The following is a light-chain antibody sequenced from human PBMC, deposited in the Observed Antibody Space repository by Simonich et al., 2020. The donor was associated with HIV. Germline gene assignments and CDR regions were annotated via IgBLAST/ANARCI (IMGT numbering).Light chain of an antibody. CDR2: EGT. CDR3: CSYAGTSTWL. CDR1: SSDVGSYNL. J-gene: IGLJ3*02. V-gene: IGLV2-23*01. Sequence: QSALTQPASVSGSPGQSITISCTGTSSDVGSYNLVSWYQQHPGKAPKRMIYEGTKRPSGVSNRVSGSKSGNTASLTISGLQAEDEADYYCCSYAGTSTWLFGGGTKLTVL.